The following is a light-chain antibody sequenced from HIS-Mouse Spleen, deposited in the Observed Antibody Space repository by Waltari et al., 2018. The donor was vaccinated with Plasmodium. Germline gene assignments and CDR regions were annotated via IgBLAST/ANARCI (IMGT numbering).Light chain of an antibody. Sequence: DIVMNQSPDSLAVYLGERATINCKSSQSVLYSSNNKNYLAWYQQKPGQPPKLLIYGASTRESGVPDRFSGSGSGTDFTLTISSLQAEDVAVYYCQQYYSTPFTFGPGTKVDIK. CDR2: GAS. CDR3: QQYYSTPFT. CDR1: QSVLYSSNNKNY. V-gene: IGKV4-1*01. J-gene: IGKJ3*01.